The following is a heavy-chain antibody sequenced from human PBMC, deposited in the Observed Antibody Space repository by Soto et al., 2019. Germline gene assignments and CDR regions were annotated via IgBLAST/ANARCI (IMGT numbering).Heavy chain of an antibody. V-gene: IGHV3-30-3*01. CDR1: GFTFSSYA. Sequence: PGGSLRLSCAASGFTFSSYAMHWVRQAPGKGLEWVAVISYDGSNKYYADSVKGRFTISRDNSKNTLYLQMNSLRAEDTAVYYCARDPSDYYDSSGYSKGPFDYWGQGTLVTVSS. D-gene: IGHD3-22*01. CDR3: ARDPSDYYDSSGYSKGPFDY. J-gene: IGHJ4*02. CDR2: ISYDGSNK.